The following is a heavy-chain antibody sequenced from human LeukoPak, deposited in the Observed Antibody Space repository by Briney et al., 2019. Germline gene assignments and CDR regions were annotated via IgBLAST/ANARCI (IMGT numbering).Heavy chain of an antibody. V-gene: IGHV3-7*01. CDR1: GGSFSGYY. Sequence: ETLSLTCAVYGGSFSGYYWSWVRQAPGKGLEWVANIKQDGSEKYYVDSVKGRFTISRDNAKNSLYLQMNSLRAEDTAVYYCARTRYGSGSYYNAFDVWGQGTTVTVSS. J-gene: IGHJ6*02. CDR3: ARTRYGSGSYYNAFDV. D-gene: IGHD3-10*01. CDR2: IKQDGSEK.